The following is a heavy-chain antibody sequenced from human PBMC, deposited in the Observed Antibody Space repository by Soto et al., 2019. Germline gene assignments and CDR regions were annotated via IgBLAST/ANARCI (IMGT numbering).Heavy chain of an antibody. CDR1: GGSISSGGHY. CDR3: AKLGVGATTVLDY. J-gene: IGHJ4*02. CDR2: IFYSGST. Sequence: SETLSLTCTVSGGSISSGGHYWSWIRQHPGKGLEWIGYIFYSGSTYYNPSLKSRVTISVYTSKNQFSLKLSSVTAADTAMYYCAKLGVGATTVLDYWGQGTLVTVSS. D-gene: IGHD1-26*01. V-gene: IGHV4-31*03.